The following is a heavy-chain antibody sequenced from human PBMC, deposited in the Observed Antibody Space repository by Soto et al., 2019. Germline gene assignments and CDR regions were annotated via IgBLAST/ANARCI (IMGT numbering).Heavy chain of an antibody. J-gene: IGHJ4*02. CDR3: ARWATAVPPGFEVLANFDY. CDR2: ISAYNGNT. CDR1: GYTFTSYG. V-gene: IGHV1-18*01. D-gene: IGHD3-16*01. Sequence: QVQLVQSGAEVKKPGASVKVSCKASGYTFTSYGISWVRQAPGQGLEWMGWISAYNGNTNYAQKLQGRVTMTTDTSTSTADMERRSLRSDDTAVYYCARWATAVPPGFEVLANFDYWGQGTLVTVSS.